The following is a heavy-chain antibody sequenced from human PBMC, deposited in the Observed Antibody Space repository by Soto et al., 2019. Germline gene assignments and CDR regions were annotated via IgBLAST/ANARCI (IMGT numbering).Heavy chain of an antibody. CDR3: ARNYDYVWGSYRPFDY. CDR1: GFTFSSYE. V-gene: IGHV3-48*03. D-gene: IGHD3-16*02. CDR2: ISSSGSTI. J-gene: IGHJ4*02. Sequence: PGGSLRLSCAASGFTFSSYEMNWVRQAPGKGLEWVSYISSSGSTIYYADSVKGRFTISRDNAKNSLYLQMNSLRAEDTAVYYCARNYDYVWGSYRPFDYWGQGTLVTVSS.